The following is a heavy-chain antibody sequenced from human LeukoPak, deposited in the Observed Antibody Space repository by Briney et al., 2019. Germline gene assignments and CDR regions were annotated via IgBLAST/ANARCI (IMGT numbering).Heavy chain of an antibody. Sequence: GGSLRLSCAASGFTFSSYAMSWVRQAPGKGLEWVSAISGSGGSTYYADSVKGRFTISRDNSKNTLYLQMNSLRAEDTAVYYCANLLFHSHDSGGNSNDYWGQGTLVTVSS. CDR3: ANLLFHSHDSGGNSNDY. J-gene: IGHJ4*02. CDR2: ISGSGGST. CDR1: GFTFSSYA. D-gene: IGHD3-22*01. V-gene: IGHV3-23*01.